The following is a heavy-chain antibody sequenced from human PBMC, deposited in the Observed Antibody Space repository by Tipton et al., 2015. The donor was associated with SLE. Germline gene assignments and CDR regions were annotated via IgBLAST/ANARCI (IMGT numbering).Heavy chain of an antibody. CDR2: ISSSSSYI. CDR3: AREGGDIAALGD. D-gene: IGHD6-6*01. Sequence: GSLRLSCAASGFTFSSYSMNWVRQAPGKGLEWVSSISSSSSYIYYADSVKGRFTISRDNAKNSLYQQMNSLRAEDTALYYCAREGGDIAALGDWGQGTLVTVSS. J-gene: IGHJ4*02. CDR1: GFTFSSYS. V-gene: IGHV3-21*04.